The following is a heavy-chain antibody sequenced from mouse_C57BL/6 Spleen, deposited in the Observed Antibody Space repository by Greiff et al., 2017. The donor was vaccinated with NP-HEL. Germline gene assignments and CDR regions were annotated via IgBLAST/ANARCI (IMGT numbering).Heavy chain of an antibody. CDR3: ARSYGSRAMDY. V-gene: IGHV1-81*01. D-gene: IGHD1-1*01. Sequence: VQLQQSGAELARPGASVKLSCKASGYTFTSYGISWVKQRTGQGLEWIGEIYPRSGNTYYNEKFKGKATLTADKSSSTAYMELRSLTSEDAAVYFCARSYGSRAMDYWGQGTSVTVSS. CDR2: IYPRSGNT. CDR1: GYTFTSYG. J-gene: IGHJ4*01.